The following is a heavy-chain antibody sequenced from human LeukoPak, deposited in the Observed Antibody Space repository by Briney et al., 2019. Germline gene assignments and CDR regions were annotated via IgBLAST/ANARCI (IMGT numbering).Heavy chain of an antibody. J-gene: IGHJ3*02. CDR2: ISGSGGST. CDR3: AKFTGIENNAFDI. CDR1: GFTFSSYA. D-gene: IGHD2-15*01. Sequence: GGCLRLSCAASGFTFSSYAMSWVRQAPGKGLEWVSAISGSGGSTYYADSVKGRFTISRDNSKNTLYLQMNSLRAEDTAVYYCAKFTGIENNAFDIWGQGTMVTASS. V-gene: IGHV3-23*01.